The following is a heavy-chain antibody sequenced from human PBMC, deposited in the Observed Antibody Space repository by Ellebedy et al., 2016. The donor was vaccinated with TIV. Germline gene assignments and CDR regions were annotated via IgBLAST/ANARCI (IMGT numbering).Heavy chain of an antibody. J-gene: IGHJ5*02. D-gene: IGHD6-13*01. V-gene: IGHV3-15*07. CDR1: GFTFNNAW. Sequence: GESLKISCAASGFTFNNAWLTWVRQAPGKGLEWVGRINSKTDGGTTDYAAPVKGRFTISRDDRKNTLYLQMDSRKTEDTAVYYCARLMMEQHQSWFDPWGQGTLVTVSS. CDR2: INSKTDGGTT. CDR3: ARLMMEQHQSWFDP.